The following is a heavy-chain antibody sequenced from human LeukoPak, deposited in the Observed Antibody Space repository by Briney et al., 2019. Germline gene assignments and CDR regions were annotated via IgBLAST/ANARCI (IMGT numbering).Heavy chain of an antibody. CDR3: ASAMLDCSSTSCYRNY. CDR2: IYPGDSDT. J-gene: IGHJ4*02. D-gene: IGHD2-2*01. V-gene: IGHV5-51*01. Sequence: GESLKISCKGSGYSFTSYWIGWVRQMPGKGLEWMGIIYPGDSDTRYSPSFQGQVTISADKSISTAYLQWSSLKASDTAMYYCASAMLDCSSTSCYRNYWGQGTLVTVSS. CDR1: GYSFTSYW.